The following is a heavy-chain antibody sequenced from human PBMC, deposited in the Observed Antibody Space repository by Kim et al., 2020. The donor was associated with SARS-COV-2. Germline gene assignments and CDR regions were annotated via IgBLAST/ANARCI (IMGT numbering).Heavy chain of an antibody. J-gene: IGHJ4*02. Sequence: TQGFPGRVTMTRDKSTSTVFMDLSNLRSDDTAVYYCARETAAAGKTFDYWGQGTLVTVSS. CDR3: ARETAAAGKTFDY. V-gene: IGHV1-46*01. D-gene: IGHD6-13*01.